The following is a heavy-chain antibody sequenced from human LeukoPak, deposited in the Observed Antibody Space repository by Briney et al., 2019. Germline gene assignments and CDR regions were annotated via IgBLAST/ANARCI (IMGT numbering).Heavy chain of an antibody. V-gene: IGHV3-48*02. D-gene: IGHD5-12*01. J-gene: IGHJ4*02. Sequence: PSETLSLTCTVSGGAVNHYYWSWIRQPPGKGLEWVSYISSSSSTIYYADSVKGRFTISRDNAKNSLYLQMNSLRDEDTAVYYCAREYGYNTQRNDYWGQGTLVTVSS. CDR3: AREYGYNTQRNDY. CDR2: ISSSSSTI. CDR1: GGAVNHYY.